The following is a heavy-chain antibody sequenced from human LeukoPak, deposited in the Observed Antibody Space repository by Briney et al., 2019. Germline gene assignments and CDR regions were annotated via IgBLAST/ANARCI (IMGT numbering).Heavy chain of an antibody. CDR2: TYHSGYT. J-gene: IGHJ4*02. D-gene: IGHD4-17*01. V-gene: IGHV4-34*01. CDR1: GGSFSGYY. Sequence: DTLSLTCAVYGGSFSGYYWTWIRQPPGKGLEWIGETYHSGYTKYTPSLKSRVTISVRTSKNQFSLKLSSVTAADTAVYYCARAGGDCFDYWGQGSLVTVS. CDR3: ARAGGDCFDY.